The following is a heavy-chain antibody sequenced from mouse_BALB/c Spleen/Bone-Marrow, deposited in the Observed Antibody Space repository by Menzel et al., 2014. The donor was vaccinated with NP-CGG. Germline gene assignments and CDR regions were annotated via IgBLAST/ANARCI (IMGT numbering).Heavy chain of an antibody. CDR3: ARVLNWDAHFDY. V-gene: IGHV1-31*01. CDR2: INPYNGAT. D-gene: IGHD4-1*01. CDR1: GYSFTGYY. Sequence: EVQLVASGPELVKPGASVKISCTASGYSFTGYYMHWVKQSHVKSLEWIGSINPYNGATTYNQIFKDKASLTVDKSSSTAYMELHSLTSEDSGVHYCARVLNWDAHFDYWGQGTTLTVSS. J-gene: IGHJ2*01.